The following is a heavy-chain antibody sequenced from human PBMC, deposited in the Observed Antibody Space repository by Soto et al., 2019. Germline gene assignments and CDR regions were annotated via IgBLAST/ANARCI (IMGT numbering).Heavy chain of an antibody. Sequence: GASVKVSCKASGYTFTNYYMHWVRQAPGQRLEWMGIINPSVGSTTYAQRFQGRFTITRDTSTSTVYMELSSLRSEDMAVYYCVRDYDILTAYQYYFDYWGQGTLVTVSS. CDR2: INPSVGST. D-gene: IGHD3-9*01. V-gene: IGHV1-46*01. J-gene: IGHJ4*02. CDR3: VRDYDILTAYQYYFDY. CDR1: GYTFTNYY.